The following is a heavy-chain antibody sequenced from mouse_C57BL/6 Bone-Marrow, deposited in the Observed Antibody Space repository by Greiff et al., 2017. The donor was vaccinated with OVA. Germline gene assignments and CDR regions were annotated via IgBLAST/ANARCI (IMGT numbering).Heavy chain of an antibody. CDR2: INPNNGGT. V-gene: IGHV1-18*01. D-gene: IGHD2-4*01. Sequence: VQLKESGPELVKPGASVKIPCKASGYTFTDYNMDWVKQSHGKSLEWIGDINPNNGGTIYNQKFKGKATLTVDKSSSTAYMELRSLTSEDTAVYYCARECYDYFAYWGQGTLVTVSA. CDR3: ARECYDYFAY. CDR1: GYTFTDYN. J-gene: IGHJ3*01.